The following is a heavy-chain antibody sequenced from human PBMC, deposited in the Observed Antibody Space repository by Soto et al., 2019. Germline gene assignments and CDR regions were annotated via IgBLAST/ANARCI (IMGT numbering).Heavy chain of an antibody. Sequence: GGSLRLSCAASGFTFSNAWMSWVRQAPGKGLEWVGRIKSKTDGETTDYAAPVKVRFAISRDDSKNTLYLQMNSLKPEDTAVYYCTTDTRWELPLDYWGQGTLVTVSS. CDR3: TTDTRWELPLDY. J-gene: IGHJ4*02. CDR1: GFTFSNAW. CDR2: IKSKTDGETT. V-gene: IGHV3-15*01. D-gene: IGHD1-26*01.